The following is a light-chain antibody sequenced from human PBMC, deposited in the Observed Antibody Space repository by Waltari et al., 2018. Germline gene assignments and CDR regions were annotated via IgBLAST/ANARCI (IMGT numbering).Light chain of an antibody. CDR1: SSDIGGYNY. CDR3: SSYTTSSTLGV. Sequence: QSALTQPASVSGSPGQSIPISCPATSSDIGGYNYVSWYQQHPGKAPKLMIYDVNNRPSGVSNRFSGSKSGNTASLTISGLQAEDEANYYCSSYTTSSTLGVFGTGTKVTVL. V-gene: IGLV2-14*01. J-gene: IGLJ1*01. CDR2: DVN.